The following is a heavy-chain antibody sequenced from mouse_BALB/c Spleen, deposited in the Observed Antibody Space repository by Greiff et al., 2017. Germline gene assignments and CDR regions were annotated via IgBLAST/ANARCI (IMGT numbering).Heavy chain of an antibody. CDR1: GFSLTSYG. J-gene: IGHJ4*01. CDR2: IWSDGST. Sequence: VQLVESGPDLVAPSQSLSITCTVSGFSLTSYGVHWVRQPPGKGLEWLVVIWSDGSTTYNSALKSRLSISKDNSKSQVFLKMNSLQTDDTAMYYCARHGVRRDYYAMDYWGQGTSVTVSS. CDR3: ARHGVRRDYYAMDY. V-gene: IGHV2-6-2*01. D-gene: IGHD2-14*01.